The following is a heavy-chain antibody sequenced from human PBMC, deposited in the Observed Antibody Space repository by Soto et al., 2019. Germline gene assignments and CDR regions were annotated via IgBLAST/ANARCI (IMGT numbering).Heavy chain of an antibody. Sequence: QVQLVQSGAEVKKPGASVKVSCKASGYTFTSYAMHWVRQAPGQRLEWMGWINAGNGNTKYSQKFQGRVTITRDTSAGTAYMELSSLRSEDTAVYYCARVVVPAVKADYWGQGTLVTVSS. J-gene: IGHJ4*02. D-gene: IGHD2-2*01. CDR1: GYTFTSYA. CDR2: INAGNGNT. V-gene: IGHV1-3*01. CDR3: ARVVVPAVKADY.